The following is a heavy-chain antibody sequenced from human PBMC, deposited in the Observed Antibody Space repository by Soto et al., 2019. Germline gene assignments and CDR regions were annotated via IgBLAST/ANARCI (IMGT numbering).Heavy chain of an antibody. CDR3: VRRHVSATGIDWFDP. CDR2: INAANGDT. J-gene: IGHJ5*02. Sequence: RASVKVSCKASGYTFTSYGIHWVRQAPGQRLERMGWINAANGDTKYSPKFQGRVTITRDTSASTAYMELSSLRSEDTAVYYCVRRHVSATGIDWFDPWGQGTLVTVSS. D-gene: IGHD6-13*01. V-gene: IGHV1-3*01. CDR1: GYTFTSYG.